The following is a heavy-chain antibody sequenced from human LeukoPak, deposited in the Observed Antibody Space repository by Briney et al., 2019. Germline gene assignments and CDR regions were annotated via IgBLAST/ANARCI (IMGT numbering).Heavy chain of an antibody. J-gene: IGHJ2*01. CDR1: TGSISSYY. CDR3: ARGWYAWYFDL. V-gene: IGHV4-59*01. Sequence: PSETLSLTCTVSTGSISSYYWSWIRQPPGKGLQWIGYIHYSGNTNYNPSLKSRVTISVDTSKNQFSLKLSSVTAAATAVYYCARGWYAWYFDLWGRGTLVTVSS. D-gene: IGHD6-13*01. CDR2: IHYSGNT.